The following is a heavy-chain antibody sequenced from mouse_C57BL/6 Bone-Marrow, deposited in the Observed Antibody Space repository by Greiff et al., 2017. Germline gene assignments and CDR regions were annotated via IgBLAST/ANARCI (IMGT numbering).Heavy chain of an antibody. D-gene: IGHD2-1*01. CDR2: IDPSDSYT. CDR3: ASKAAYGNRYWYFDV. V-gene: IGHV1-69*01. J-gene: IGHJ1*03. CDR1: GYTFTSYW. Sequence: VQLQQPGAELVMPGASVKLSCKASGYTFTSYWMHWVKQRPGQGLEWIGEIDPSDSYTNYNQKFKGKSTLTVDKSSSTAYMQLSSLTSEDSAVXYCASKAAYGNRYWYFDVWGTGTTVTVSS.